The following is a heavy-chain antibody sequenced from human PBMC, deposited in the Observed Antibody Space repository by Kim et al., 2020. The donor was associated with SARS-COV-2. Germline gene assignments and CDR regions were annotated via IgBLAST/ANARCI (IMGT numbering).Heavy chain of an antibody. CDR1: GGTFSSYA. CDR3: ALGHSSPDSHYYGMDV. J-gene: IGHJ6*02. D-gene: IGHD6-13*01. V-gene: IGHV1-69*13. Sequence: SVKVSCKASGGTFSSYAISWVRQAPGQGLEWMGGIIPIFGTANYAQKFQGRVTITADESTSTAYMELSSLRSEDTAVYYCALGHSSPDSHYYGMDVWGQGTTVTVSS. CDR2: IIPIFGTA.